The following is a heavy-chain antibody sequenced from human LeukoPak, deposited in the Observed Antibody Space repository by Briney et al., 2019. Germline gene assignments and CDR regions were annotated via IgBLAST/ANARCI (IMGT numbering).Heavy chain of an antibody. CDR2: ISGSGGST. J-gene: IGHJ4*02. CDR3: AKDLSVFGVVISFDY. Sequence: GGSLRLSRAASGFTFSSYAMSWVRQAPGKGLEWVSAISGSGGSTYYADSVKGRFTISRDNSKNTLYLQMNSLRAEDTAVYYCAKDLSVFGVVISFDYWGQGTLVTVSS. CDR1: GFTFSSYA. V-gene: IGHV3-23*01. D-gene: IGHD3-3*01.